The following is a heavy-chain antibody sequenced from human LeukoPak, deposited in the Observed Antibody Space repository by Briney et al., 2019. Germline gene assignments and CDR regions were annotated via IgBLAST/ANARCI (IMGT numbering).Heavy chain of an antibody. CDR2: INHSGRT. CDR1: GGSFSGYY. CDR3: ARDRLQLQS. V-gene: IGHV4-34*01. D-gene: IGHD1-1*01. Sequence: SETLSLTCAVYGGSFSGYYWSWIRQSPDKGLEWIGEINHSGRTNYNPSLKSRVTISIDTSKNQFSLKLSSVTAADTAVYYCARDRLQLQSWGQGTLVTVSS. J-gene: IGHJ5*02.